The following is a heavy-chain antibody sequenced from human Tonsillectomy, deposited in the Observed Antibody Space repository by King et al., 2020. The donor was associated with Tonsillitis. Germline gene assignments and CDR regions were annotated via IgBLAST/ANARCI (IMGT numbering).Heavy chain of an antibody. V-gene: IGHV3-49*03. CDR2: FRSKAYGGTT. J-gene: IGHJ4*02. D-gene: IGHD5-18*01. CDR1: GFTFGDYT. CDR3: TRVVDTAMGHIDY. Sequence: VQLVESGGGLVQPGRSLRLSCPASGFTFGDYTMSWFRQAPGKGLEWVGFFRSKAYGGTTEYAASVKGRFTISRDDSKSIAYLQMNSLKTEDTAVYYCTRVVDTAMGHIDYWGQGTLVTVSS.